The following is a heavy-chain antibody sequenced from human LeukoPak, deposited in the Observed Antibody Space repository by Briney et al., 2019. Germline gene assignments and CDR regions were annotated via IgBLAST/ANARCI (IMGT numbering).Heavy chain of an antibody. CDR2: IYYSGST. D-gene: IGHD3-10*01. J-gene: IGHJ6*02. CDR3: ARTYYYGSGSYYNVAVAKNYYYYYGMDV. V-gene: IGHV4-59*01. Sequence: PSETLSLTCTVSGGSISSYYWSWIRQPPGKGLEWIGYIYYSGSTNYNPSLKSRVTISVDTSKNQFSLKLSSVTAADTAVYYCARTYYYGSGSYYNVAVAKNYYYYYGMDVWGQGTTVTVSS. CDR1: GGSISSYY.